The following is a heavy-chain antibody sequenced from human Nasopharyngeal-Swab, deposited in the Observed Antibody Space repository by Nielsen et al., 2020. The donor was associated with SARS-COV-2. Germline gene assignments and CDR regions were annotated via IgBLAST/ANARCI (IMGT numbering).Heavy chain of an antibody. D-gene: IGHD2-15*01. CDR1: GGSISSGSYY. CDR2: IYTSGST. J-gene: IGHJ4*02. Sequence: SETLSLTCTVSGGSISSGSYYWSWIRQPAGKGLEWIGRIYTSGSTNCNPSLKSRVTISVDTSKNQFSLKLSSVTAADTAVYYCARDQYCSGGSCTVFDYWGQGTLVTVSS. CDR3: ARDQYCSGGSCTVFDY. V-gene: IGHV4-61*02.